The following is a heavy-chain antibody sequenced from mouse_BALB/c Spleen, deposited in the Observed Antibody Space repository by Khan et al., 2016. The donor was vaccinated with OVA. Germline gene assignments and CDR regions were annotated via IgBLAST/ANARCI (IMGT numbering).Heavy chain of an antibody. Sequence: QVQLQQSGAELARPGASVKMSCKASGYTFTSHTMHWVKQRPGQGLEWIGYINPRSGYTNYSQKFNDKATLTTDKSSRTAYMQLSSLTSEDSAVYYGARRTTGYALDYWGQGTSVTVSS. CDR3: ARRTTGYALDY. CDR1: GYTFTSHT. V-gene: IGHV1-4*01. J-gene: IGHJ4*01. CDR2: INPRSGYT. D-gene: IGHD2-14*01.